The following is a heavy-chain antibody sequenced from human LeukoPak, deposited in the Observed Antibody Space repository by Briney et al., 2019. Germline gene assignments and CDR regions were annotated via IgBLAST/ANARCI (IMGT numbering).Heavy chain of an antibody. CDR2: ISSSSSYI. Sequence: PGGSLRLSCEVSGFTFSSYSMNWVRQAPGKGLEWVSSISSSSSYIYYADSVKGRFTISRDNAKNSLYLQMNSLRAEDTAVYYCARDSFVVVTAMLDAFDIWGQGTMVTVSS. V-gene: IGHV3-21*01. D-gene: IGHD2-21*02. J-gene: IGHJ3*02. CDR3: ARDSFVVVTAMLDAFDI. CDR1: GFTFSSYS.